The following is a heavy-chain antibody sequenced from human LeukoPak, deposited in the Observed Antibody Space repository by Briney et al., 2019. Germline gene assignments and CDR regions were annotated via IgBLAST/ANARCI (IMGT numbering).Heavy chain of an antibody. Sequence: GGSLRLSCAASGFTFSRYWMSWVRQAPGKGLEWVATIKQDGSEKYYVDSVKGRFTISRDNAKNSLSLQMNSLRAEDTAVYYCANPVGYGDAFDIWGQGTMVTVSS. CDR2: IKQDGSEK. V-gene: IGHV3-7*05. CDR3: ANPVGYGDAFDI. J-gene: IGHJ3*02. D-gene: IGHD5-12*01. CDR1: GFTFSRYW.